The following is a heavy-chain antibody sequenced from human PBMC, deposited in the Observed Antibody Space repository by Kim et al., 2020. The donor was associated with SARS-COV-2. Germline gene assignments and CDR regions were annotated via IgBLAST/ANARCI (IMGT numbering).Heavy chain of an antibody. Sequence: SETLSLTCTVSGGSISSSSYYWGWIRQPPGKGLEWIGSIYYSGSTYYNPSLKSRVTISVDTSKNQFSLKLSSVTAADTAVYYCARHGGGSSWYYGQYYYYYGMDVWGQGTTVTVSS. CDR3: ARHGGGSSWYYGQYYYYYGMDV. D-gene: IGHD6-13*01. J-gene: IGHJ6*02. V-gene: IGHV4-39*01. CDR1: GGSISSSSYY. CDR2: IYYSGST.